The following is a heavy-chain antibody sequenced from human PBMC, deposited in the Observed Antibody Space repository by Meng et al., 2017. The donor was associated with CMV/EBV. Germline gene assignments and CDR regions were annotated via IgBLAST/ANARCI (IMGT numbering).Heavy chain of an antibody. CDR3: AREYCSSISCYWGFRY. CDR2: ISYDGSNK. V-gene: IGHV3-30-3*01. Sequence: GGSLRLSCAASGFIFSSYAMHWVRQAPGKGLEWVAVISYDGSNKYYADYVKGRFTISRDNSKNTLYLQMNSLRAEDTAVYYCAREYCSSISCYWGFRYWGQGTLVTVSS. D-gene: IGHD2-2*01. CDR1: GFIFSSYA. J-gene: IGHJ4*02.